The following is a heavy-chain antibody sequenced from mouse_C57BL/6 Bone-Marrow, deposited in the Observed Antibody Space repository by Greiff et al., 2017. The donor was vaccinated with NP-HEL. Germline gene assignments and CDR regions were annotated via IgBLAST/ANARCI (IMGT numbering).Heavy chain of an antibody. J-gene: IGHJ4*01. CDR1: GYAFSSSW. D-gene: IGHD2-4*01. CDR3: ARRGYDFYYAMGY. CDR2: IYPGDGDT. Sequence: VQVVESGAELARPGASVKISCKASGYAFSSSWMNWVKQRPGKGLEWIGRIYPGDGDTNYNGKFKGKATLTADKSSSTAYMQLSSLTSEDSAVYYCARRGYDFYYAMGYWGQGTSVTVSS. V-gene: IGHV1-82*01.